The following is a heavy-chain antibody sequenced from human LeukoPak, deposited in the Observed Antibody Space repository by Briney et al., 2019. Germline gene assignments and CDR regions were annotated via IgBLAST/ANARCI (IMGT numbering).Heavy chain of an antibody. D-gene: IGHD3-22*01. CDR3: ARPETTSITMIVSAFDI. V-gene: IGHV5-51*01. Sequence: GESLKISCKGSGYSFTSYWIGWVRQMPGKGLEWMGIIYPGDSDTRYSPSFQGQVTISADKSISTAYLQWSSLKASDTAMYYCARPETTSITMIVSAFDIWGQGTMVTVSS. J-gene: IGHJ3*02. CDR2: IYPGDSDT. CDR1: GYSFTSYW.